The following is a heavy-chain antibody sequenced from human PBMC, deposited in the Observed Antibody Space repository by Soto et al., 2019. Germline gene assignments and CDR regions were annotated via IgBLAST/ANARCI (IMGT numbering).Heavy chain of an antibody. CDR2: IKGDGSAK. Sequence: EVQLVESGGGLVQPGGSLRLSCAASGFTFGNYWMTWVRQAPGKGLEWVNNIKGDGSAKAYLDSVRGRFTVSRDTAENSLFLQMNILRAADTALYYCARDVSPGSSGYYVDAFDIWGQGTMVTVS. J-gene: IGHJ3*02. CDR3: ARDVSPGSSGYYVDAFDI. D-gene: IGHD6-25*01. CDR1: GFTFGNYW. V-gene: IGHV3-7*05.